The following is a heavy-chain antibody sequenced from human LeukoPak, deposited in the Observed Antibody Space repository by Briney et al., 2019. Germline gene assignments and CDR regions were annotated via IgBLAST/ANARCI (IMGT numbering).Heavy chain of an antibody. V-gene: IGHV3-53*01. CDR1: GFTVSSNY. CDR2: IYSGGST. CDR3: ARDGLSGSSSDAFDI. J-gene: IGHJ3*02. D-gene: IGHD1-26*01. Sequence: GGSLRLSCAASGFTVSSNYMSWVRQAPGKGLEWVSVIYSGGSTYYADSVKGRFTISRDNSKNTLYLQVNSLRAEDTAVYYCARDGLSGSSSDAFDIWGQGTMVTVSS.